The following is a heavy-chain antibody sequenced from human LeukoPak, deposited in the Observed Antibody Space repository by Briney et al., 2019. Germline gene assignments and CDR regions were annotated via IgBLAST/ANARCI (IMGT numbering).Heavy chain of an antibody. Sequence: GESLKISCKGSGNSFTNYWIGWVRQMPGKGLEWMGISYPGDSDTRYSPSFQGQVTISADKSISTAYLQWNSLKASDTAIYYCARRYCSSSSCYGGFDYWGQGTLVTVSS. V-gene: IGHV5-51*01. CDR3: ARRYCSSSSCYGGFDY. CDR1: GNSFTNYW. CDR2: SYPGDSDT. D-gene: IGHD2-2*01. J-gene: IGHJ4*02.